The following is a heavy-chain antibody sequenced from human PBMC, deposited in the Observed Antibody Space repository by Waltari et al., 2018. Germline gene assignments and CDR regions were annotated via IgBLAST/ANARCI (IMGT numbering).Heavy chain of an antibody. CDR2: IYWNDDK. CDR3: VHKDATWGRGGWFDP. Sequence: QITLKESGPTLVKPTQTLTLTCTFSGFSLNTSGEGVGWVRQPPGKGLEWLALIYWNDDKRYSPSLKTRVTITKDSSKNQVVLTVTDMDPVDTGTFYCVHKDATWGRGGWFDPWGQGTLVTVSS. V-gene: IGHV2-5*04. D-gene: IGHD3-16*01. J-gene: IGHJ5*02. CDR1: GFSLNTSGEG.